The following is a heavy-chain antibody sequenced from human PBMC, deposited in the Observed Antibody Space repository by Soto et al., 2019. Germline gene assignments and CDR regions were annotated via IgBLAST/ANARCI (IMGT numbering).Heavy chain of an antibody. CDR1: GFSFSSYL. J-gene: IGHJ4*02. CDR3: ARDHRFAPGY. D-gene: IGHD2-21*01. V-gene: IGHV3-74*01. CDR2: INSDGSST. Sequence: PGRSLRLSCAASGFSFSSYLMHWVRLAPGKGLVWVSRINSDGSSTSYADTVKSRFTITRDNAKNTQYLLLNGLRAEDTDVYYCARDHRFAPGYWGKGTLVTV.